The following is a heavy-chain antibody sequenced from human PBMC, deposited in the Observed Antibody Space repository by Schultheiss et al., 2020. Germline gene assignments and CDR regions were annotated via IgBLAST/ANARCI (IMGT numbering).Heavy chain of an antibody. D-gene: IGHD3-3*01. CDR2: ISGSGGST. CDR1: GFTFSSYA. V-gene: IGHV3-23*01. Sequence: GGSLRLSCAASGFTFSSYAMSWVRQAPGKGLEWVSAISGSGGSTYYADSVKGRFTISRDNSKNTLYLQMNSLRAEDTAVYYCARREYITIFGVVTPYGMDVWGQGTTVTVSS. J-gene: IGHJ6*02. CDR3: ARREYITIFGVVTPYGMDV.